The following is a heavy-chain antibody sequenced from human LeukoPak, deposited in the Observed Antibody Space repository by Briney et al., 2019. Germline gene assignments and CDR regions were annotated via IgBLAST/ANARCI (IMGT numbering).Heavy chain of an antibody. V-gene: IGHV4-34*01. CDR3: ARGWPSIWWELLIFDY. J-gene: IGHJ4*02. Sequence: SETLSLTCAVYGGSFSGYYWSWIRQPPGKGLEWIGEINHSGSTNYNPSLKSRVTISVDTSKNQFSLKLSSVTAADTAVYYCARGWPSIWWELLIFDYWGQGTLVTVSS. CDR2: INHSGST. CDR1: GGSFSGYY. D-gene: IGHD1-26*01.